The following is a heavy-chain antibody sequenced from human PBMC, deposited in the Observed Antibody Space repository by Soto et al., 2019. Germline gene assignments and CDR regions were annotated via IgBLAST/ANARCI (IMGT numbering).Heavy chain of an antibody. J-gene: IGHJ4*02. CDR2: ISVSGGST. D-gene: IGHD6-19*01. Sequence: PGGSLRLSCAASGFTFRNYAMSWVRQAPGKGLDWVSGISVSGGSTYYADSVKGRFTISRDNSKNTLYLQMNSLRAEDTAVYYCARQHPLDSSAWYNWGQGTLVTVSS. CDR3: ARQHPLDSSAWYN. V-gene: IGHV3-23*01. CDR1: GFTFRNYA.